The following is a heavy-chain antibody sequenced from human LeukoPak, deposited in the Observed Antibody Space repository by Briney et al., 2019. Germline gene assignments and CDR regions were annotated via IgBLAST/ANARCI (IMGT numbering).Heavy chain of an antibody. V-gene: IGHV4-59*01. D-gene: IGHD6-19*01. J-gene: IGHJ4*02. CDR2: IFYSGST. CDR3: ARELSGWYYLDY. CDR1: GASIRSYY. Sequence: SETLSLTCTVSGASIRSYYWSWIRQSPGKGLEWIAYIFYSGSTNYNPSLKSRAAISVDTSKNQVSLQLTSVTAADTAVYYCARELSGWYYLDYWGQGALVTVSS.